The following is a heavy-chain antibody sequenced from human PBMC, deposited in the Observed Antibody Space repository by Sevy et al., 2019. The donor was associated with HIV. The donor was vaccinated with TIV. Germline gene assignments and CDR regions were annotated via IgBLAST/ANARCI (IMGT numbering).Heavy chain of an antibody. J-gene: IGHJ6*03. CDR1: VFTFSRYA. Sequence: GGSLRLSCAASVFTFSRYARSWVRQAPGKGPEWVSAISGSGGSTYYTDSVKGRFTISRDNSKNTLYLQMNSLRAEDTAVYYCAKDPVAYCGGDCLYYMDVWGKGTTVTVSS. V-gene: IGHV3-23*01. CDR2: ISGSGGST. D-gene: IGHD2-21*02. CDR3: AKDPVAYCGGDCLYYMDV.